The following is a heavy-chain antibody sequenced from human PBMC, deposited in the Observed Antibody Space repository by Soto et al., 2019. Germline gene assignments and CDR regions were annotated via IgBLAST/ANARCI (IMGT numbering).Heavy chain of an antibody. CDR3: ARLGAAAKAFDY. V-gene: IGHV1-3*01. J-gene: IGHJ4*02. CDR1: GYTFTSYA. CDR2: INAGNGNT. Sequence: ASVKVSCKASGYTFTSYAMHWVRQAPGQRLEWMGWINAGNGNTKYSQKFQGRVTITRDTSASTAYMELSSLRSEDTAVYYCARLGAAAKAFDYWGQGTLATVSS. D-gene: IGHD6-13*01.